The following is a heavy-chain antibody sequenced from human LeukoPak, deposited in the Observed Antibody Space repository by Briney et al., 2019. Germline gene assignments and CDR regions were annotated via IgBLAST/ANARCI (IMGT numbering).Heavy chain of an antibody. V-gene: IGHV1-3*01. CDR2: INAGNGNT. D-gene: IGHD2-2*01. Sequence: ASVKVSCKASGYTFTSYAMHWVRQAPGQRLEWMGWINAGNGNTKYSQKFQGRVTITRDTSASTAYMELSSLRSEDTAVYYCARDADRVVVVPAAIGYWGQGTLVTVSS. CDR1: GYTFTSYA. J-gene: IGHJ4*02. CDR3: ARDADRVVVVPAAIGY.